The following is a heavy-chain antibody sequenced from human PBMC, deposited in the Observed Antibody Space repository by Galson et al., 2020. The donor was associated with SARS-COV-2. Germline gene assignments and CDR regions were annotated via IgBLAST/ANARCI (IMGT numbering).Heavy chain of an antibody. CDR2: TYDSGST. Sequence: SETLSLTCTVSGGSISSGLYFWGWIRQPPGKGLQWIGTTYDSGSTYYDPSLKSRLTISVDTSKNQFSLKLSSVTAADTAVYYCARHGRGELLFPFDYWGQGILVTVSS. CDR3: ARHGRGELLFPFDY. CDR1: GGSISSGLYF. D-gene: IGHD1-26*01. V-gene: IGHV4-39*01. J-gene: IGHJ4*02.